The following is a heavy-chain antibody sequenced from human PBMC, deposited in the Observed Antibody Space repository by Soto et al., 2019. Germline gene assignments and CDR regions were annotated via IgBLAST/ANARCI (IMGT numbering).Heavy chain of an antibody. CDR1: GGPVSVDSYY. V-gene: IGHV4-39*01. D-gene: IGHD4-17*01. CDR3: ARLATTVSTPNY. J-gene: IGHJ4*02. Sequence: PSETLSLTCAVSGGPVSVDSYYWAWIRQPPGKGLEWIATIHYRGSTYYATSLKSRVTISIDTSKNQFSLMLASVTAADTAFYYCARLATTVSTPNYWGQGTLVTVSS. CDR2: IHYRGST.